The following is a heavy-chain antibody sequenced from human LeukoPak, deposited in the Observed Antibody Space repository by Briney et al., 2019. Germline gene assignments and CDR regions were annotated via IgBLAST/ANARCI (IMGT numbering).Heavy chain of an antibody. Sequence: GGSLRLSCAASGFTFSSYAMSWVRQAPGKGLEWVSAISGSGGSTYYADSVKGRFTISRDNSKNTLYLQMNSLRAEDTAVYYCTGREAMYPVEFDYWGQGTLVTVSS. CDR2: ISGSGGST. CDR1: GFTFSSYA. J-gene: IGHJ4*02. D-gene: IGHD5-18*01. CDR3: TGREAMYPVEFDY. V-gene: IGHV3-23*01.